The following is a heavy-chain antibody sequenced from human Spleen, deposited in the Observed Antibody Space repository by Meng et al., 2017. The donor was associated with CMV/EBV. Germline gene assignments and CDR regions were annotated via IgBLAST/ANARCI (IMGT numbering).Heavy chain of an antibody. CDR2: IYYSGST. CDR3: ARDGTVVIINAFEI. D-gene: IGHD3-22*01. V-gene: IGHV4-39*07. Sequence: GSLRLSCTVSGGSISSSSYYWGWIRQPPGKGLEWIGSIYYSGSTYYNPSLKSRVTISVDTSKNQFSLKLSSVTAADTAVYYCARDGTVVIINAFEIWGQGTMVTVSS. CDR1: GGSISSSSYY. J-gene: IGHJ3*02.